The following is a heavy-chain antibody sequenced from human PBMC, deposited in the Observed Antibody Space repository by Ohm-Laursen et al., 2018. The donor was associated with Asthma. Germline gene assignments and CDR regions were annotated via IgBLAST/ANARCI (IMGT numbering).Heavy chain of an antibody. J-gene: IGHJ5*02. CDR1: GYTFTTYP. Sequence: GASVKVSCKASGYTFTTYPLHWVRQAPGRGLEYMGWINTNTGNPTYAQGFTGRFLFSLDTSVTTAYLQISSLKAEDTAFYYCARGRTFDPWGPGTLFTFSS. CDR2: INTNTGNP. V-gene: IGHV7-4-1*02. CDR3: ARGRTFDP.